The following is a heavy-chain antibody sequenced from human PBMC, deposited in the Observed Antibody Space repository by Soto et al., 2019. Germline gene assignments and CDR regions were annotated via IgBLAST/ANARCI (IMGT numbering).Heavy chain of an antibody. CDR3: AREALYGSGSYRLDP. Sequence: SETLSLTCTVSGGSISSGDYYWSWIRQPPGKGLEWIGYIYYSGSTYYNPSLKSRVTISVDTSKNQFSLKLSSVTAADTAVYYCAREALYGSGSYRLDPWGQGTLVTVSS. CDR1: GGSISSGDYY. J-gene: IGHJ5*02. CDR2: IYYSGST. D-gene: IGHD3-10*01. V-gene: IGHV4-30-4*01.